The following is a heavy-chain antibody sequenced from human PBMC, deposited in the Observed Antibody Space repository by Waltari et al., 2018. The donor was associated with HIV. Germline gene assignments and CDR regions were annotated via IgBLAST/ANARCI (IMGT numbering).Heavy chain of an antibody. J-gene: IGHJ5*02. D-gene: IGHD3-3*01. V-gene: IGHV3-7*01. CDR2: IKQDGSEK. Sequence: EVQLVESGGGLVQPGGSLRLSCAASGFTFSSYWMSWVRQAPGKGLEWVANIKQDGSEKYYVDSVKGRFTISRDNAKNSLYLQMNSLRAEDTAVYYCARDVGGYDCWSGYYRKNWFDPWGQGTLVTVSS. CDR3: ARDVGGYDCWSGYYRKNWFDP. CDR1: GFTFSSYW.